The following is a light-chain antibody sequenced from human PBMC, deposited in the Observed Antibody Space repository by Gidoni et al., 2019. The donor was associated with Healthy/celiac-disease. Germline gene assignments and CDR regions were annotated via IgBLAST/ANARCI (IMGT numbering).Light chain of an antibody. V-gene: IGKV1-39*01. CDR1: QSISSY. CDR3: QQSYSTLRRT. J-gene: IGKJ2*01. CDR2: AAS. Sequence: DLQLTPSPSSLSASVGDRVTITCRASQSISSYLHWYQQKPGKAPKLLIYAASSLQSGVPSRCSGSGSGTDFTLTISSRQPEDFETDYCQQSYSTLRRTFGQGTKLEIK.